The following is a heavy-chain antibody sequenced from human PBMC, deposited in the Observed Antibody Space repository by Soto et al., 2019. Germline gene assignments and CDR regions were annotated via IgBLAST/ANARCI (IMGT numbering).Heavy chain of an antibody. J-gene: IGHJ3*02. Sequence: EVQLVESGGGLVQPGGSLRLSFAASGFIFSDYYMDWVRQAPGKGLEWVGRSRNKANGHTTEYGASARGRFTILRDHSNNSVYLQMNSLKVEDTAVYYCARWVIVNDFFAMWGQGTMVTVSS. CDR3: ARWVIVNDFFAM. V-gene: IGHV3-72*01. D-gene: IGHD3-3*01. CDR2: SRNKANGHTT. CDR1: GFIFSDYY.